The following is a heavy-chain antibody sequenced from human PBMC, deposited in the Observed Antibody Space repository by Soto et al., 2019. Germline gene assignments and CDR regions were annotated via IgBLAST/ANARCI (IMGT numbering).Heavy chain of an antibody. V-gene: IGHV4-39*01. CDR3: ARQTDSYYTFDAFDI. J-gene: IGHJ3*02. Sequence: PSETLSLTCTVSSGSISSGRYYWDWIRQPPGKGLEWIGNIYYSGSTHYNPSLGSRVTISVDTSKNQFSLKLSSVTAADTAVYYCARQTDSYYTFDAFDIWGQGTMVTVSS. D-gene: IGHD3-22*01. CDR2: IYYSGST. CDR1: SGSISSGRYY.